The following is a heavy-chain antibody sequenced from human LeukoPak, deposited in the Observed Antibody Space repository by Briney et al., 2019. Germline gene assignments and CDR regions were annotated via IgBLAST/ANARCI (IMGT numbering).Heavy chain of an antibody. CDR1: GFIFSSYA. J-gene: IGHJ4*02. Sequence: QAGGSLRLSCAASGFIFSSYAMNWVRQAPGKGLEWVSGISGSGGSTYYADSVKGRFTISRDNSKNTLYLQMNSLRAEDTAVYYCAIIVVVVAATDDYWGQGTLVTVSS. CDR2: ISGSGGST. V-gene: IGHV3-23*01. CDR3: AIIVVVVAATDDY. D-gene: IGHD2-15*01.